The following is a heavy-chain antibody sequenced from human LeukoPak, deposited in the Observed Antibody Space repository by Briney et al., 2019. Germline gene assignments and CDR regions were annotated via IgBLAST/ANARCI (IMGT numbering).Heavy chain of an antibody. J-gene: IGHJ3*02. CDR2: ISSGEYTI. CDR1: GFTFSSFS. CDR3: ARDHYYGSGSPPGDTFDI. Sequence: GGSLRLSCAASGFTFSSFSMYWVRQAPGKGLEWISYISSGEYTIYYADSVKGRFTISRDNAKNSVFLQMNSLRGEDSAVYYCARDHYYGSGSPPGDTFDIWGQGTMVTVSS. D-gene: IGHD3-10*01. V-gene: IGHV3-48*04.